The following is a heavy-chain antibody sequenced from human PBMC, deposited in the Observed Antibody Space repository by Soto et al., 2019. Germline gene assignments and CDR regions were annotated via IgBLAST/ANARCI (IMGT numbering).Heavy chain of an antibody. CDR2: ISGSGGTT. D-gene: IGHD6-25*01. V-gene: IGHV3-23*01. CDR1: GFTFSNYA. J-gene: IGHJ4*02. CDR3: AKFFVETGSNSGWPWSFHY. Sequence: EVQLLESGGGLVQPGRSLRLSCAASGFTFSNYAMSWVRQAPGQGLDWVSAISGSGGTTYYADSVKGRFTISRDNSKNTLLLQINSLRAEDAAVYYCAKFFVETGSNSGWPWSFHYWGQGTLVTVSS.